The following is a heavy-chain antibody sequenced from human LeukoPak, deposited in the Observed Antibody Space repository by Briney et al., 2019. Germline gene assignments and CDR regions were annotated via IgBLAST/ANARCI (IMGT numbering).Heavy chain of an antibody. CDR1: GFTFSSYA. CDR3: ARRHLYGSGSYGYYYYYMDV. J-gene: IGHJ6*03. D-gene: IGHD3-10*01. V-gene: IGHV3-30*04. CDR2: ISYDGSNK. Sequence: GGSLRLSCAASGFTFSSYAMHWVRQAPGKGLEWVAVISYDGSNKYYADSVKGRFTISRDNAKNSLYLQMNSLRAEDTAVYYCARRHLYGSGSYGYYYYYMDVWGKGTTVTVSS.